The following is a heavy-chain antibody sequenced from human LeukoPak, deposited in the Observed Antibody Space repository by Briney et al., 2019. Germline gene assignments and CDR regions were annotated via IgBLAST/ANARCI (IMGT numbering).Heavy chain of an antibody. D-gene: IGHD4-11*01. CDR1: GFTFSSYA. J-gene: IGHJ6*02. CDR3: ARTTVTTWSFYYYGMDV. Sequence: GSLRLSCTASGFTFSSYAMSWVRQAPGKGLEWIGEINHSGSTNYNPSLKSRVTISVDTSKNQFSLKLSSVTAADTAVYYCARTTVTTWSFYYYGMDVWGQGTTVTVSS. V-gene: IGHV4-34*01. CDR2: INHSGST.